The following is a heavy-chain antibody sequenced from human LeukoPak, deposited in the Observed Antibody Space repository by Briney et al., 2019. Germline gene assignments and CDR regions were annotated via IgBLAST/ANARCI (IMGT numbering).Heavy chain of an antibody. CDR3: VIGRGWLPDY. J-gene: IGHJ4*02. D-gene: IGHD5-24*01. Sequence: SETLSLTCTVSGDSIRSHFDNWVRQPPGKGLEWIGVTHESESTNYNPSLKGRVTISVDTSKNQFSLRLTSVTAADTAVYYCVIGRGWLPDYWGQGTLVTVSS. CDR2: THESEST. CDR1: GDSIRSHF. V-gene: IGHV4-59*11.